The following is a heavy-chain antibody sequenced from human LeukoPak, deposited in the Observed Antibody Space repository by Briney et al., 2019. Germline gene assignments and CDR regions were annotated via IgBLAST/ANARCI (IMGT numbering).Heavy chain of an antibody. D-gene: IGHD5-12*01. CDR3: AKGAYDYIEMGYFDD. CDR2: IIGSSGDT. V-gene: IGHV3-23*01. Sequence: GGSLRLSCAASGFRFSNFAMSWVRQAPGKGLEWVSLIIGSSGDTLYADSVKGRFTISRDISKNRLYLQMNSLRAEDTALYFCAKGAYDYIEMGYFDDWGQGTLVTVSS. CDR1: GFRFSNFA. J-gene: IGHJ4*02.